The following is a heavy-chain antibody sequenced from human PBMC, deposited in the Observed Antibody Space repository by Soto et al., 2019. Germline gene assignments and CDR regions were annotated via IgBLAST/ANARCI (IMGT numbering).Heavy chain of an antibody. Sequence: GGSLRLSGAASVFTFNYYWMHWVRQAPGQGLVWVSHIHSDGSTTTYADSVKGRFTISRDNAKNTLYLQMNSLRAEDTAVYYCVRGDKGGFDLWGQGTTVTVSS. CDR1: VFTFNYYW. CDR2: IHSDGSTT. CDR3: VRGDKGGFDL. D-gene: IGHD2-21*02. V-gene: IGHV3-74*01. J-gene: IGHJ3*01.